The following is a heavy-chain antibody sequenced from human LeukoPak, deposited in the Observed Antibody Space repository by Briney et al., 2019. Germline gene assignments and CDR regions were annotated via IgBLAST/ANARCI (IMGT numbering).Heavy chain of an antibody. CDR1: GYTFTSYA. CDR2: INTNTGNP. J-gene: IGHJ4*02. V-gene: IGHV7-4-1*02. CDR3: ARGRIRYFDWLPEPHFDY. Sequence: GASVKVSCKASGYTFTSYAMNWVRQAPGQGLEWMGWINTNTGNPTYAQGFTGRFVFSLDTSVSTAYLQISSLKAEDTAVYYCARGRIRYFDWLPEPHFDYWGQGTLVTVSS. D-gene: IGHD3-9*01.